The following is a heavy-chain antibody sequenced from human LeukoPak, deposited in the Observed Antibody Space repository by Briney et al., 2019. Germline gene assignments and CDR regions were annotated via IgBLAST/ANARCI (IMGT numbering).Heavy chain of an antibody. D-gene: IGHD2-2*01. V-gene: IGHV1-2*06. CDR2: INPNSGGT. J-gene: IGHJ4*02. CDR3: ARTLGYCSSTSCLSIDY. Sequence: ASVKVSCKASGYTFTGYYMYWVRQAPGQGLEWMGRINPNSGGTNYAQKFQGRVTMTRDTSISTAHMELSRLRSDDTAVYYCARTLGYCSSTSCLSIDYWGQGTLVTVSS. CDR1: GYTFTGYY.